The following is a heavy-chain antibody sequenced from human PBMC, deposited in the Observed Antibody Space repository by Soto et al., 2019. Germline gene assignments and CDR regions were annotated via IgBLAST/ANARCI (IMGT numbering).Heavy chain of an antibody. V-gene: IGHV3-7*03. J-gene: IGHJ4*02. D-gene: IGHD4-4*01. CDR3: ASHPPRGDYNKYATTY. CDR1: GFTFSNFL. Sequence: LRLSCAVSGFTFSNFLMSWVRQAPVKGLEWVANIKEDGSDKYYLDSVKGRFAISRDNAKNSLYLQMNSLRAEDTAIYYCASHPPRGDYNKYATTYWGQGTLVTVS. CDR2: IKEDGSDK.